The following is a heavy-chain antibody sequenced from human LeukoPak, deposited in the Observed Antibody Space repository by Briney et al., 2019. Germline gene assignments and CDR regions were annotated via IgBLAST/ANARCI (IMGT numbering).Heavy chain of an antibody. CDR2: IYYSDNT. D-gene: IGHD2-21*02. V-gene: IGHV4-39*01. J-gene: IGHJ5*02. CDR1: GGSITGSSNH. Sequence: PSETLSLTCTVSGGSITGSSNHWGWIRQPPGKGLEWIGSIYYSDNTYYNPSLESRVIMFVDTSKNQFSLKLSSLTATHKAVYYCARHGVVTVFRPTNWLDPWGQGTLVTVSS. CDR3: ARHGVVTVFRPTNWLDP.